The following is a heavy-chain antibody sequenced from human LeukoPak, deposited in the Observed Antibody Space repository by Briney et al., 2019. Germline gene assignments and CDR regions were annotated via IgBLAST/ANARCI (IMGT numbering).Heavy chain of an antibody. CDR1: GGAISSSSYF. CDR2: IYYSGST. D-gene: IGHD6-13*01. V-gene: IGHV4-39*07. J-gene: IGHJ4*02. Sequence: PSETLSLTCTVSGGAISSSSYFWGWIRQPPGKGLEWIGSIYYSGSTYYNPSPKSRVTISVDTSKNQFSLKLSSVAAADTAVYYCARVGRSQQLVPPYWGQGTLVTVSS. CDR3: ARVGRSQQLVPPY.